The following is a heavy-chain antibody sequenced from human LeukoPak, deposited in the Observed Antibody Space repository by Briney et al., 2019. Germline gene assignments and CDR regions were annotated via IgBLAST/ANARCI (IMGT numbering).Heavy chain of an antibody. CDR1: GYTFTGYY. D-gene: IGHD3-10*01. CDR3: ARGGWIGDNAEADAFDI. J-gene: IGHJ3*02. CDR2: INPNSGGT. Sequence: GASVKVSCKASGYTFTGYYMHWVRQAPGQGLEWMGWINPNSGGTNYAQKFQGRVTMTRDTSISTAYMELSRLRSDDTAVYYCARGGWIGDNAEADAFDIWGQGTMVTVSS. V-gene: IGHV1-2*02.